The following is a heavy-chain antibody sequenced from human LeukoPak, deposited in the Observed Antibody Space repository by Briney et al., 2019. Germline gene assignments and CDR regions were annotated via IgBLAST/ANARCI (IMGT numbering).Heavy chain of an antibody. CDR1: GVTFSSYG. J-gene: IGHJ4*02. V-gene: IGHV3-30*02. CDR2: IRYDGSNK. CDR3: AKDGTRGIRFGKIPHYFDY. Sequence: GGSLRLSCVASGVTFSSYGMHWVRQAPGKGLEWVAFIRYDGSNKYFADSVKGRFTISRDSSKNTLYLQMNGLRVDDTAVYYCAKDGTRGIRFGKIPHYFDYWGQGTLVTVSS. D-gene: IGHD3-10*01.